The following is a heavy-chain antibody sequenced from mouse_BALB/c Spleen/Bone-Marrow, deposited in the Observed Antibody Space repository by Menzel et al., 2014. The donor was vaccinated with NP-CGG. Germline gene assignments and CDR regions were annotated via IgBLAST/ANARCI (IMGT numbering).Heavy chain of an antibody. Sequence: EVHLVESGPGLVKPFQSLSLTCTVTGYSITSDYAWNWIRQFPGNKLEWMGYISYSANTNYNPSLKSRISITRDTSKNQFFPQLNSVTAEDTATYYCTRGTTAGFAYWGLGTLVTVSA. V-gene: IGHV3-2*02. CDR1: GYSITSDYA. J-gene: IGHJ3*01. CDR2: ISYSANT. CDR3: TRGTTAGFAY. D-gene: IGHD1-2*01.